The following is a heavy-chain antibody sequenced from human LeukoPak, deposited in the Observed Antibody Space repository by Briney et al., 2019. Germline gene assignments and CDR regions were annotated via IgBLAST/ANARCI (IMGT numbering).Heavy chain of an antibody. CDR3: ARDLGGNRGWYFGSLDY. J-gene: IGHJ4*02. CDR1: GFTFSTYS. V-gene: IGHV3-48*01. D-gene: IGHD6-19*01. CDR2: ISSSSSTI. Sequence: GGSLRLSCAASGFTFSTYSMNWVRQAPGKGLQWVSYISSSSSTIYYADSVKGRFTISRDNVKNSLSLQMNSLRAEDTAVYYCARDLGGNRGWYFGSLDYWGQGILVTVSS.